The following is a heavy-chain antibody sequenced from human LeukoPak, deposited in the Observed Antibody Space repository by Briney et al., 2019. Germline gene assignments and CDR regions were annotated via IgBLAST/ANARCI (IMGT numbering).Heavy chain of an antibody. V-gene: IGHV4-34*01. CDR3: ARCLVVPAENWFDP. D-gene: IGHD2-2*01. Sequence: PSETLSLTCAVYGGSFSGYYWSWIRQPPGKGLEWIGEINHSGSTNYNPSLKSRVTISVDTSKNQFSLKLSSVTAAATAVYYCARCLVVPAENWFDPWGQGTLATVSS. J-gene: IGHJ5*01. CDR2: INHSGST. CDR1: GGSFSGYY.